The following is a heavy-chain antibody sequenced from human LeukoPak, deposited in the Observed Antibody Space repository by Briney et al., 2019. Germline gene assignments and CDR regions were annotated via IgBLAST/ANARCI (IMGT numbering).Heavy chain of an antibody. J-gene: IGHJ3*02. CDR1: GYSISSGYY. CDR3: ARFSSGYLDHAFDI. D-gene: IGHD3-22*01. V-gene: IGHV4-38-2*02. Sequence: SETLSLTCTVSGYSISSGYYWGWIRQPPGKGLEWIGSIYHSGSTYYNPSLKSQVTISVDTSKKQFSLKLSSVTAADTAVYYCARFSSGYLDHAFDIWGQGTMVTVSS. CDR2: IYHSGST.